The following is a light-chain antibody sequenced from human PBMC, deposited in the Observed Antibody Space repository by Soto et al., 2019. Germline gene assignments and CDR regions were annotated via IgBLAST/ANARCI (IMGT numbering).Light chain of an antibody. V-gene: IGLV2-14*01. CDR2: DLS. CDR1: SIHVGGYNY. CDR3: KSYTRTSTRRIV. Sequence: HSARMHPASVTGSPGQSITIFCTGTSIHVGGYNYVSCYRQHPGKVPKLLIYDLSNRPSGVSPRFSGSKSGNTASLTLSGLQAVVEAEYYCKSYTRTSTRRIVVGTGTKV. J-gene: IGLJ1*01.